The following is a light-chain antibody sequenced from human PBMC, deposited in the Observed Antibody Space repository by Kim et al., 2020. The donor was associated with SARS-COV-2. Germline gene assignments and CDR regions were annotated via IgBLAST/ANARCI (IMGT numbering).Light chain of an antibody. CDR2: GAS. CDR1: QNISNY. CDR3: HHCDKLPLT. J-gene: IGKJ4*01. V-gene: IGKV1-33*01. Sequence: DTQMTQSPSSLSASVGDRVTITCQARQNISNYLSWYQHKSGKAPKLLIYGASNLETGVPSRFSGSGSGTDFTFTISSLQPEDIATYYCHHCDKLPLTFGGRTKMDIK.